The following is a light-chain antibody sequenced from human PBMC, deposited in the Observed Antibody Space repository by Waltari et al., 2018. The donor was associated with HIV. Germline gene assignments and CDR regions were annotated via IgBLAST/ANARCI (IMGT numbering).Light chain of an antibody. CDR3: SSYTTSSTLGGV. CDR2: EVS. CDR1: SSAVGGYNH. V-gene: IGLV2-14*01. J-gene: IGLJ2*01. Sequence: QSALTQPPSVSGSPGQSITIPCTGTSSAVGGYNHVSCYQQHPGKAPKLMIYEVSNRPSGVSNRFSGSKSGNTASLTISGLQADDEADYYCSSYTTSSTLGGVFGGGTKLTVL.